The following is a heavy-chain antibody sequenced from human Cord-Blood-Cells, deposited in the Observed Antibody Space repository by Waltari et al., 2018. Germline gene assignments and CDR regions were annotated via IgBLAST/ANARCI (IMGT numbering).Heavy chain of an antibody. CDR3: ARGGIGGVAARFYAFDI. Sequence: QVQLQQWGAGLLKPSETLSLTCAVYGGSFSGYYWSWIRQPPGKGLEWIGEINHSGSTNYNPSLKSRVTISVDTSKNQFSLKLSSVTAADTAVYYCARGGIGGVAARFYAFDIWGQGTMVTVSS. CDR1: GGSFSGYY. J-gene: IGHJ3*02. D-gene: IGHD6-6*01. CDR2: INHSGST. V-gene: IGHV4-34*01.